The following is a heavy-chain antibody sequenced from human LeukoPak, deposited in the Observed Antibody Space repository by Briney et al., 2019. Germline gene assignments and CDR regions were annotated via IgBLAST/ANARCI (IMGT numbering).Heavy chain of an antibody. CDR3: ARDQEGFDY. Sequence: ASVKVSCKVSGYSFTSNYIHWVRQAPGQGLEWMGMIYPRDGSTSYAQRFQDRLTLPPATSTTTVLMELSGLRSEDTAVYYCARDQEGFDYWVQGTLVTVSS. V-gene: IGHV1-46*01. J-gene: IGHJ4*02. CDR2: IYPRDGST. CDR1: GYSFTSNY.